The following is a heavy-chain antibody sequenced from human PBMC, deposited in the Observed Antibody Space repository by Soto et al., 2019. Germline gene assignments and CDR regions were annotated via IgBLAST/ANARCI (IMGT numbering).Heavy chain of an antibody. CDR3: ARAVYSYGSMIDY. D-gene: IGHD5-18*01. CDR2: IYYSGST. CDR1: GGSISSGGYY. V-gene: IGHV4-31*03. Sequence: SETLSLTCTVSGGSISSGGYYWSWIRQHPGKGLEWIGYIYYSGSTYYNPSLKSRVTISVDTSKNQFSLKLSSVTAADTAVYYCARAVYSYGSMIDYWGQGTLVTVSS. J-gene: IGHJ4*02.